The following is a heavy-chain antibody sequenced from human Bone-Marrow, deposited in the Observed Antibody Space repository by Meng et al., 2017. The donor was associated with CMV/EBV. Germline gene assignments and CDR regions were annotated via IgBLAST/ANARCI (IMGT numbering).Heavy chain of an antibody. V-gene: IGHV3-23*01. Sequence: GGSLRLSCVASGFTFSNYAMTWVRQVPGKGLEWVSGISGSTYYAGSVKGRFTIWRDNSKNPLFLQMNSPGAEDTALYYCAKDYCTSDRCYMRGFDSWGQGTMVTVSS. CDR1: GFTFSNYA. D-gene: IGHD2-2*02. CDR2: ISGST. CDR3: AKDYCTSDRCYMRGFDS. J-gene: IGHJ4*02.